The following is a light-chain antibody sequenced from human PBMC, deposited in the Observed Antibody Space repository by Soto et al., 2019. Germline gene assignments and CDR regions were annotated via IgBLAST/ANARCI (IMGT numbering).Light chain of an antibody. CDR3: QQYNDWPLT. CDR2: GAS. Sequence: EIVMTQSPATLSVSPGERATLSCRASQSVSSNLAWYQQKPGQAPRLLIHGASTGGTGIPARFRGSVSGTEFTLNISSLQPEDFAVYYCQQYNDWPLTFGGGTKVDIK. CDR1: QSVSSN. V-gene: IGKV3-15*01. J-gene: IGKJ4*01.